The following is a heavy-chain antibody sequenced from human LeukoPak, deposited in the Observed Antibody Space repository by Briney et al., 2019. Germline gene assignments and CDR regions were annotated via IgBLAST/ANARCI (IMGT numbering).Heavy chain of an antibody. D-gene: IGHD3-3*01. CDR3: ARALTYHDFWSGFSFDI. J-gene: IGHJ3*02. CDR1: GGSISSGSYY. Sequence: SETLSLTCTVSGGSISSGSYYWSWIRQTAGKGLEWIGRIYTSGSTNYNPSLKSRVTISVDTSKNQFSLKLSSVTAADTAVYYCARALTYHDFWSGFSFDIWGQGTMVTVSS. CDR2: IYTSGST. V-gene: IGHV4-61*02.